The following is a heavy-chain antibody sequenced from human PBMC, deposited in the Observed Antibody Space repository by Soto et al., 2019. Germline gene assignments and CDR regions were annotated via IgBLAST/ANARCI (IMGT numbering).Heavy chain of an antibody. J-gene: IGHJ6*02. V-gene: IGHV3-21*01. CDR3: AREPSITTSYYYYYGMDV. D-gene: IGHD4-4*01. CDR1: GFTFSSYS. Sequence: PGGSLRLSCAASGFTFSSYSMNWVRQAPGKGLEWVSSISSSSSYIYYADSVKGRFTISRDNAKNSLYLQMNSLRAEDTAVYYCAREPSITTSYYYYYGMDVWGQGTTVTVSS. CDR2: ISSSSSYI.